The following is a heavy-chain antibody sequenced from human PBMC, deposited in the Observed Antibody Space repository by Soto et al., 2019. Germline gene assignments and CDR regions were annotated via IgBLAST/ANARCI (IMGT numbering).Heavy chain of an antibody. CDR1: GFSLSTSGVG. Sequence: SGPTLVNPTQTLTLTCTFSGFSLSTSGVGVGWIRQPPGKALEWLALIYWDDDKRYSPSPKSRLTITKDTSKNQVVLTMTSMDPVDTATYYCAHSYCSSTSCYEPHAFDIWGQGTMVTVSS. CDR2: IYWDDDK. D-gene: IGHD2-2*01. V-gene: IGHV2-5*02. CDR3: AHSYCSSTSCYEPHAFDI. J-gene: IGHJ3*02.